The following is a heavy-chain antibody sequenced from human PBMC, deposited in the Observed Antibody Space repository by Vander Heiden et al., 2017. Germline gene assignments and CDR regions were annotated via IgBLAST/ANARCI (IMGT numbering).Heavy chain of an antibody. Sequence: EVQLVQSGAEVKKPGASLKISCKGSGYSFGSHWIGWVRQMPGKGLEWMGVIYPGDSDVRYSPSFEGQVTISADKSINTAYLQWNSLKASDTAIYYCARQEIQLSFTMGRGGWFDPWGQGTLVTVSS. V-gene: IGHV5-51*01. CDR3: ARQEIQLSFTMGRGGWFDP. J-gene: IGHJ5*02. CDR2: IYPGDSDV. D-gene: IGHD3-10*01. CDR1: GYSFGSHW.